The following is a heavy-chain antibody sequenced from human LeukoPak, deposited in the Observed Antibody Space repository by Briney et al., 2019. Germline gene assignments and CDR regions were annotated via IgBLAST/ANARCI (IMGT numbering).Heavy chain of an antibody. V-gene: IGHV4-4*09. D-gene: IGHD1-1*01. CDR1: GGSISSYY. Sequence: PSETLSFTCTVSGGSISSYYWSWIRQPPGKGLEWIGYIYTSGSTNYNPSLKSRVTISVDTSKNQFSLKLSSVTAADTAVYYCARHWSPLEPPSFWGQGTLVTVSS. CDR2: IYTSGST. CDR3: ARHWSPLEPPSF. J-gene: IGHJ4*02.